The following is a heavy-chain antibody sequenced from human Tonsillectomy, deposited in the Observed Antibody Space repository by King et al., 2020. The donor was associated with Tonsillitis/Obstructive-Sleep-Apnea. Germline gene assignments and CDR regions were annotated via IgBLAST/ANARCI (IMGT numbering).Heavy chain of an antibody. CDR3: AKGYDFWSGYYPNYYYYMDV. V-gene: IGHV3-23*04. CDR2: ISGCGGST. Sequence: VQLVESGGGLVQPGGSLRLSCAASGFTFSGYAISWVRQAPGKGLEWVSAISGCGGSTYYADSVKGRFTISRDNSKNTLYLQMNSLRAEDTAVYYCAKGYDFWSGYYPNYYYYMDVWGKGTTVTVSS. CDR1: GFTFSGYA. J-gene: IGHJ6*03. D-gene: IGHD3-3*01.